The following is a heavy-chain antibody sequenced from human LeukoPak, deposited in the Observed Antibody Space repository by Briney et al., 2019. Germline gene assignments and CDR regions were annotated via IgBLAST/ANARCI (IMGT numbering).Heavy chain of an antibody. V-gene: IGHV4-34*01. J-gene: IGHJ5*02. CDR2: INHSGST. D-gene: IGHD3-10*01. CDR1: GGSFSGYY. CDR3: ARAVGSSESNWFDP. Sequence: SETLSLTCAVYGGSFSGYYWSWLRQPPGKGLEWIGEINHSGSTNYNPSLKSRVTISVDTSKKQFSLKVSSVTAADTAVYYCARAVGSSESNWFDPWGQGTLATVSS.